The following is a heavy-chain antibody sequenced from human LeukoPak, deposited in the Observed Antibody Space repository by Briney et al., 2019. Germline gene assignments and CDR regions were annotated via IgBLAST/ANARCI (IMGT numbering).Heavy chain of an antibody. J-gene: IGHJ4*02. CDR2: ISYDGSNK. Sequence: WRSLRLSCAASGFTFSSYAMHWVRQAPGKGLEWVAVISYDGSNKYYADSVKGRFTISRDNSKNTLYLQMNSLRAEDTAVYYCANGAGYWGQGTLVTVSS. CDR3: ANGAGY. CDR1: GFTFSSYA. V-gene: IGHV3-30-3*01. D-gene: IGHD1-26*01.